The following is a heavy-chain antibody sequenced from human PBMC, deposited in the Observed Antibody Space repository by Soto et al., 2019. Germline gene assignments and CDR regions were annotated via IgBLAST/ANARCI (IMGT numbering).Heavy chain of an antibody. CDR2: ISYDGSNK. J-gene: IGHJ6*02. CDR1: GFTFSSYA. V-gene: IGHV3-30-3*01. D-gene: IGHD3-3*01. CDR3: AREGTIFGVVISDYGMDV. Sequence: GGSLRLSXAASGFTFSSYAMHWVRQAPGKGLEWVAVISYDGSNKYYADSVKGRFTISRDNSKNTLYLQMNSLRAEDTAVYYCAREGTIFGVVISDYGMDVWGQGTTVTVSS.